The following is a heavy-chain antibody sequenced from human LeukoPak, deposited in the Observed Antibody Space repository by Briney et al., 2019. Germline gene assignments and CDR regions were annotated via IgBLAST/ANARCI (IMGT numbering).Heavy chain of an antibody. CDR2: ISSSSSTI. Sequence: GGSLRLSCAASGFTFSSYSMDWVRQAPGKGLEWVSYISSSSSTIYYADSVKGRFTISRDNAKNSLYLQMNSLRAEDTAVYYCARVLHKRNYDSSDYYGYWGQGILVTVSS. J-gene: IGHJ4*02. V-gene: IGHV3-48*01. CDR1: GFTFSSYS. CDR3: ARVLHKRNYDSSDYYGY. D-gene: IGHD3-22*01.